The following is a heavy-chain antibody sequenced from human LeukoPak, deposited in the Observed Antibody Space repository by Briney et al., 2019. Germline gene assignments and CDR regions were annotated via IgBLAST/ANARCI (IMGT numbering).Heavy chain of an antibody. CDR3: ARAPYGDYLDY. CDR2: INPNSGGT. J-gene: IGHJ4*02. CDR1: GCTFTGYY. Sequence: ASVKVSCKASGCTFTGYYMHWVRQAPGQGLERMGWINPNSGGTNYAQKFQGRVTMTRDTSISTAYMELSRLRSDDTAVYYCARAPYGDYLDYWGQGTLVTVSS. D-gene: IGHD4-17*01. V-gene: IGHV1-2*02.